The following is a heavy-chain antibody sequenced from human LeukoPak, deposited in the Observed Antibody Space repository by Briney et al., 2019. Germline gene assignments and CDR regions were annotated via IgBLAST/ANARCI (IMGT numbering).Heavy chain of an antibody. V-gene: IGHV3-74*01. D-gene: IGHD3-16*01. Sequence: GGSLRLSCAASGFTFSSYWMHWVRQAPGKGLVWVSRIHSGGSDTNYADSVKGRFTISRDNAKNTLYLQMNSLRAEDTAVYYCARGYSYAYDQWGRGTLVTVSS. CDR2: IHSGGSDT. CDR3: ARGYSYAYDQ. J-gene: IGHJ4*02. CDR1: GFTFSSYW.